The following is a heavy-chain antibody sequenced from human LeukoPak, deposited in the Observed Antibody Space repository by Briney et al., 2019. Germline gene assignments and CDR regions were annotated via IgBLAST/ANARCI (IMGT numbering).Heavy chain of an antibody. CDR2: INPNSGGT. D-gene: IGHD3-10*01. V-gene: IGHV1-2*02. CDR3: ASQRVDYYGSGSYKVYYYYMDV. J-gene: IGHJ6*03. Sequence: ASVKVSCKASGYTFTSYDINWVRQATGQGLEWMGWINPNSGGTNYAQKFQGRVTMTRDTSISTAYMELSRLRSDDTAVYYCASQRVDYYGSGSYKVYYYYMDVWGKGTTVTVSS. CDR1: GYTFTSYD.